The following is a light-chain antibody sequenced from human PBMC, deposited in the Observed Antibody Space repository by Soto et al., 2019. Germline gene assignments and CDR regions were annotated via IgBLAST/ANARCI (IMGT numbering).Light chain of an antibody. Sequence: DIQMTQSPSSVSASVGDRVTITCRASQGISRFLAWYQQKSGKAPKFLIYAASSLQSGVPSRFSGSGSGTEFTLTISSLQPEDFATYYCLQHNSYPLTFGGGTKVDIK. CDR1: QGISRF. CDR3: LQHNSYPLT. V-gene: IGKV1-17*03. CDR2: AAS. J-gene: IGKJ4*01.